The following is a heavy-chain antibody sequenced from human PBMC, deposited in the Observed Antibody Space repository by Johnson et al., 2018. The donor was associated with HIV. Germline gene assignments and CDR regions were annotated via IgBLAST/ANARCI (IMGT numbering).Heavy chain of an antibody. J-gene: IGHJ3*01. D-gene: IGHD1-26*01. Sequence: EVQLVESGGGLVQPGGSLRLSCAASGFTFSSYAMSWVRQAPGKGLEWVSGISWDSGRIGYTDSVKDRFTISRDNSKNALYLQMNSLRAEDTAVYYCARVRVGAFDVWGQGTMVTVSS. CDR1: GFTFSSYA. CDR2: ISWDSGRI. CDR3: ARVRVGAFDV. V-gene: IGHV3-23*04.